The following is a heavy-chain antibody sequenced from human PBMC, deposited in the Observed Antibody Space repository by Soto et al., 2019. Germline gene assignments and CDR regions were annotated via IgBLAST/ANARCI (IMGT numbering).Heavy chain of an antibody. CDR2: ISAHNGNT. J-gene: IGHJ4*02. V-gene: IGHV1-18*01. CDR3: AREGTSHYYDSSGYPLDY. D-gene: IGHD3-22*01. Sequence: QVQLVQSGAEVKKPGASVKVSCKASGYTFTSYGISWVRQAPGQGLEWMGWISAHNGNTKHAQKLQGRVTMTTDTSTSTAYMELRSLRSDDTAVYYCAREGTSHYYDSSGYPLDYWGQGTLVTVSS. CDR1: GYTFTSYG.